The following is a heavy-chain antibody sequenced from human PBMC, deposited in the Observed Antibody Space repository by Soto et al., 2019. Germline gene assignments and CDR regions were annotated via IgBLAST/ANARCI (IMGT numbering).Heavy chain of an antibody. D-gene: IGHD5-18*01. J-gene: IGHJ6*02. Sequence: ASVKVSCKASGYTFTSYGISWVRQAPGQGLEWMGWISAYNGNTNYAQKLQGRVTMTTDTSTSTAYMELRSLRSDDTAVYYCARDIPNTDTAMGDYYYGMDVWGQGTTVTVSS. V-gene: IGHV1-18*01. CDR2: ISAYNGNT. CDR1: GYTFTSYG. CDR3: ARDIPNTDTAMGDYYYGMDV.